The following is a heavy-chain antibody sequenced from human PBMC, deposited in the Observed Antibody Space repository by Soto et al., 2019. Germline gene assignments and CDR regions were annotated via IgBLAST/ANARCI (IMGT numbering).Heavy chain of an antibody. Sequence: EVQLLESGGGLVQPGGSLRLSCAASGLSIGSSAMSWVRQAPGKGLEWVSMIRGSGDTTYYADPVEGRFTISRDRSKNRLYLQMNSRRVDDTPVYYCARGRGDNSGYPIFDFWGQGTLVTVSS. J-gene: IGHJ4*02. CDR1: GLSIGSSA. D-gene: IGHD3-22*01. CDR3: ARGRGDNSGYPIFDF. CDR2: IRGSGDTT. V-gene: IGHV3-23*01.